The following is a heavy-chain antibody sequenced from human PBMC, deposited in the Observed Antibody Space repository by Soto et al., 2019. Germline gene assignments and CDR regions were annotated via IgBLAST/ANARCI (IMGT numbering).Heavy chain of an antibody. CDR1: GGTFSSYA. D-gene: IGHD2-2*01. V-gene: IGHV1-69*12. Sequence: QVQLVQSGAEVKKPGSSVKVSCKASGGTFSSYAISWVRQAPGQGLEWMGGIIPIFGTANYAQKFQGRVTRTADESTSTAYRELSSLRSEDTAVYYCARGYCISTSCYWHYYYGMDVWGQGTTVTVSS. J-gene: IGHJ6*02. CDR3: ARGYCISTSCYWHYYYGMDV. CDR2: IIPIFGTA.